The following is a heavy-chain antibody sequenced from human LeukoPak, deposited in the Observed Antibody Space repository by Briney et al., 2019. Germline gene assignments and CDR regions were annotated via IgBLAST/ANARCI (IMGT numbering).Heavy chain of an antibody. V-gene: IGHV4-59*01. D-gene: IGHD3-3*01. CDR1: GGSISSYY. J-gene: IGHJ3*02. CDR3: SRGRFFNAFDI. Sequence: SETLCLSCTVSGGSISSYYWSWVRQPPGKGLEWIGYICYSGNTKYKPSLKSRVSISVDTTNNQLPLKLSSVTAADTAVYYCSRGRFFNAFDIWGQGTMVTVSS. CDR2: ICYSGNT.